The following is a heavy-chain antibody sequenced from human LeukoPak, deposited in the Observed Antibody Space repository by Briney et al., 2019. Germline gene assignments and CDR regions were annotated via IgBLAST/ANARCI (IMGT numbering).Heavy chain of an antibody. CDR1: GYTFTSYY. J-gene: IGHJ4*02. D-gene: IGHD3-22*01. V-gene: IGHV1-8*01. CDR3: ARSYDSSGYYY. Sequence: GASVKVSCKASGYTFTSYYINWVRQATGQGLEWMGWMNPNSGNTGYAQKFQGRVTMTRDTSISTAYMELSRLRSDDTAVYYCARSYDSSGYYYWGQGTLDTVSS. CDR2: MNPNSGNT.